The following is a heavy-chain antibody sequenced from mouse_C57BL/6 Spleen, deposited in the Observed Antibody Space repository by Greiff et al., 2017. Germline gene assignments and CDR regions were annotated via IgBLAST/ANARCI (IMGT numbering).Heavy chain of an antibody. CDR1: GYTFTSYW. J-gene: IGHJ4*01. CDR2: IDPSDSET. V-gene: IGHV1-52*01. D-gene: IGHD1-1*01. Sequence: VQLQQPGAELVRPGSSVKLSCKASGYTFTSYWMHWVKQRPIQGLEWIGNIDPSDSETHYNQKFKDKATLTVDKSSSTAYMQLSSLTSEDSAVYYCARGGSSYVDYAMDYWGQGTSVTVSS. CDR3: ARGGSSYVDYAMDY.